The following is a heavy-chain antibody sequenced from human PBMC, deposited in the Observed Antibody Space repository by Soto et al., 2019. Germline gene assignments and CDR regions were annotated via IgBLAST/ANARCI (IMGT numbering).Heavy chain of an antibody. CDR1: GGSFSGYY. Sequence: ETLSLTCAVYGGSFSGYYWSWIRQPPGKGLEWIGEINHSGSTNYNPSLKSRVTISVDTSKNQFSLKLSSVTAADTAVYYCARENPPPSYYYDFWSGYYWAYMDVWGKGTTVTVSS. CDR2: INHSGST. J-gene: IGHJ6*03. V-gene: IGHV4-34*01. CDR3: ARENPPPSYYYDFWSGYYWAYMDV. D-gene: IGHD3-3*01.